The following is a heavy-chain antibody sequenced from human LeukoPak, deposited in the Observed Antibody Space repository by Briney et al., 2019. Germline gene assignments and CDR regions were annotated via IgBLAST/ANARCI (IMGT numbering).Heavy chain of an antibody. D-gene: IGHD4-17*01. J-gene: IGHJ4*02. V-gene: IGHV1-69*04. CDR3: ARDRATRSLYFDY. CDR2: IIPIFGIA. CDR1: GGTFSSYA. Sequence: EASVTVSCKASGGTFSSYAISWVRQAPGQGLEWMGRIIPIFGIANYAQKFQGRVTITADKSTSTAYMELSSLRSEDTAVYYCARDRATRSLYFDYWGQGTLVTASS.